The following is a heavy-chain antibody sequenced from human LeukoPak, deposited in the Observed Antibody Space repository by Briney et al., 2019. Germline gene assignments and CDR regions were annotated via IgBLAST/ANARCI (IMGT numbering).Heavy chain of an antibody. Sequence: SETLSLTCAVYGGSFSGYYWSWIRQPAGKGLEWIGRIYTSGSTNYNPSLKSRVTMSVDTSKNQFSLKPSSVTAADTAVYYCARLVTTPSYYYGMDVWGQGTTVTVSS. J-gene: IGHJ6*02. CDR3: ARLVTTPSYYYGMDV. CDR1: GGSFSGYY. V-gene: IGHV4-59*10. CDR2: IYTSGST. D-gene: IGHD4-17*01.